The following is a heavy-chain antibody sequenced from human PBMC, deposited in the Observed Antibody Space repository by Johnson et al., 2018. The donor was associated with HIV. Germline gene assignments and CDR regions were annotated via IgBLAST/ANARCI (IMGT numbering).Heavy chain of an antibody. CDR2: IKQDGSET. CDR3: ARPILRWRDDAVDI. CDR1: GFTFSNAW. D-gene: IGHD4-23*01. V-gene: IGHV3-7*05. Sequence: VQLVESGGGLVKPGGSLRLSCAASGFTFSNAWMSWVRQAPGKGLEWVANIKQDGSETHYVDSVKGRFTISRDNAKNSLYLQMNSLRVEDTAVYYCARPILRWRDDAVDIWGQGTMVTVSS. J-gene: IGHJ3*02.